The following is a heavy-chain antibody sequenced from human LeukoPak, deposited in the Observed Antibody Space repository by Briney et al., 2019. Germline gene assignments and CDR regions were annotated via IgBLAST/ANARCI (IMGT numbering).Heavy chain of an antibody. J-gene: IGHJ4*02. CDR2: IYYSGST. V-gene: IGHV4-59*01. CDR1: GGSIRSYY. CDR3: ARGGGSTDYYDSSGYF. Sequence: PSETLSLTCTVSGGSIRSYYWSWIRQPPGKGLEWIGYIYYSGSTNYNPSLKSRVTISVDTSKNQFSLKLSSVTAAATAVYYCARGGGSTDYYDSSGYFWGQGTLVTVSS. D-gene: IGHD3-22*01.